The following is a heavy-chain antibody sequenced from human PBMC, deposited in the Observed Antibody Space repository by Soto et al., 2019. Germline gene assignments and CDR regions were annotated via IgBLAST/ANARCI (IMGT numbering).Heavy chain of an antibody. CDR3: ARDLQQLLPLDCMDV. Sequence: GGSLRLSCAASGFTFSSYSMNWVRQAPGKGLEWVSSISSSSSYIYYADSVKGRFTISRDNAKNSLYLQMNSLRAEDTAVYYCARDLQQLLPLDCMDVSGQGTSVTVSS. J-gene: IGHJ6*02. CDR2: ISSSSSYI. V-gene: IGHV3-21*01. CDR1: GFTFSSYS. D-gene: IGHD6-13*01.